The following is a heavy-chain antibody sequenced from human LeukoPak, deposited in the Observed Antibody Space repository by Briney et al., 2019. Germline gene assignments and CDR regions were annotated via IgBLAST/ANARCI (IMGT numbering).Heavy chain of an antibody. V-gene: IGHV3-21*01. CDR3: ARDRGITIFGVPSDY. CDR1: GFTFSTYS. Sequence: GGSLRLSCAASGFTFSTYSMNWVRQAPAKGLEWVSSISSDSNYIYYADSVKGRFTISRDNAKNSLYLQMISLRAEDTAVYYCARDRGITIFGVPSDYWGQGTLVTVSP. CDR2: ISSDSNYI. J-gene: IGHJ4*02. D-gene: IGHD3-3*01.